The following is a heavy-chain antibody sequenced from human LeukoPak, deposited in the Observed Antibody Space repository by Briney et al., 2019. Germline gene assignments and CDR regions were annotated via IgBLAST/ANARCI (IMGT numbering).Heavy chain of an antibody. CDR2: IYYSGST. V-gene: IGHV4-31*03. D-gene: IGHD6-13*01. CDR3: ARGSRAAAAYYYYYGMDV. J-gene: IGHJ6*02. Sequence: SETLSLTCTVSGGSISSGGYYWSWIRQHPGKGLEWIGYIYYSGSTYYNPSLKSRVTISVDTSKNQFSLKLSSVTAADTAVYYCARGSRAAAAYYYYYGMDVWGQGTTVTVSS. CDR1: GGSISSGGYY.